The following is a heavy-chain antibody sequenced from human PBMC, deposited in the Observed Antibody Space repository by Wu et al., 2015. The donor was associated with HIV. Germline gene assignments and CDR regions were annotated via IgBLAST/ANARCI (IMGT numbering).Heavy chain of an antibody. Sequence: GSTNYAQKFQGRVTMTRDTSTSTVYMDLRSLRPEDTAVYYCARDPSRIVGGGGYFDSWGQGTLVTVSS. CDR2: GST. J-gene: IGHJ4*02. V-gene: IGHV1-46*01. D-gene: IGHD1-26*01. CDR3: ARDPSRIVGGGGYFDS.